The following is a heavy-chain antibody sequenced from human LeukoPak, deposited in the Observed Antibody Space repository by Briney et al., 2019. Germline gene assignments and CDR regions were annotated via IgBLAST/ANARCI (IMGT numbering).Heavy chain of an antibody. V-gene: IGHV3-48*03. Sequence: QPGGSLRLSCAASGFTFSSYEMNWVRQAPGKGLEWVSYISSSGSTIYYADSVKGRFTISRDNAKNSLYLQMNSLRAEDTAVYYCARGGRAQLAVAGTHNIDYWGQGILVTVSS. D-gene: IGHD6-19*01. CDR1: GFTFSSYE. J-gene: IGHJ4*02. CDR2: ISSSGSTI. CDR3: ARGGRAQLAVAGTHNIDY.